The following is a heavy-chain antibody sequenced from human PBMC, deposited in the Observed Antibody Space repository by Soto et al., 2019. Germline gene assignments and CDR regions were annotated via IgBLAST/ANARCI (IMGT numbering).Heavy chain of an antibody. J-gene: IGHJ4*02. V-gene: IGHV1-8*01. CDR3: ARGRLYCSSTSCKLPYDY. CDR1: GYTFTSYD. D-gene: IGHD2-2*01. CDR2: MNPNSGNT. Sequence: ASVKVSCKASGYTFTSYDINWVRQATGQGLEWMGWMNPNSGNTGYAQKFQGRVTMTRNTSISTAYMELSSLRSEDTAVYYCARGRLYCSSTSCKLPYDYWGQGTLVTVSS.